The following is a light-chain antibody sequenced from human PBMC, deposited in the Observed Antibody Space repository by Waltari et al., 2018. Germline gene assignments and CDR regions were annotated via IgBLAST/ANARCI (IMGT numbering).Light chain of an antibody. J-gene: IGLJ1*01. CDR3: CSFAGSYTFV. CDR2: DVS. Sequence: QSALTQPRSVSGSPGQSVTISCTGPSRDVGGYHFVPWFQQHPGKVPKLLISDVSERPSDVPDRFSGSKSAKTASLTISGLQNDDEADYYCCSFAGSYTFVFGSGTRVTVL. CDR1: SRDVGGYHF. V-gene: IGLV2-11*01.